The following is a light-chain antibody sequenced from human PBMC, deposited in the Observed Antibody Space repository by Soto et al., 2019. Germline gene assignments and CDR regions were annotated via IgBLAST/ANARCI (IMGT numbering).Light chain of an antibody. CDR2: AAS. Sequence: DIQMTQSPSSLSASVGDRVTITCRXXQNIKVYLNWYQQKTGEAPKLLIYAASSLQSGVPLRFSGSGSGTDFTLTISGLQPEDFATYYCQQSYSAPPFTFGPGTKVDIK. CDR3: QQSYSAPPFT. CDR1: QNIKVY. V-gene: IGKV1-39*01. J-gene: IGKJ3*01.